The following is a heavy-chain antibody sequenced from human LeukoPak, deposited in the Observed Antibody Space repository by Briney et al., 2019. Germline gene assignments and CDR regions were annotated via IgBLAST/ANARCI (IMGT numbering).Heavy chain of an antibody. Sequence: SLRLSCAASGFTFSIYSMHWVRQAPGTGLEWVAVISYDGSNKYYADSVKGRFTISRDNSKNTLYLQMNSLRAEDTAVYYCARDNSSSTMGIFDYWGQGTLVTVSS. D-gene: IGHD6-6*01. CDR2: ISYDGSNK. CDR1: GFTFSIYS. J-gene: IGHJ4*02. CDR3: ARDNSSSTMGIFDY. V-gene: IGHV3-30-3*01.